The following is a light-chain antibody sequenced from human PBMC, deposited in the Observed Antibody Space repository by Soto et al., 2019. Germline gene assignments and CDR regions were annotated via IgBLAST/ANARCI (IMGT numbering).Light chain of an antibody. CDR1: SSNIGAGYD. CDR3: QSYDSSLSGWV. J-gene: IGLJ3*02. Sequence: QSVLTQPPSVSGAPGQRVTISCARSSSNIGAGYDVHWYQQLPGTAPKLLMYGNSNRPSGVPDRFSGSKSGTSASLAITGIQAEDEADYYCQSYDSSLSGWVFGGGTKLTVL. V-gene: IGLV1-40*01. CDR2: GNS.